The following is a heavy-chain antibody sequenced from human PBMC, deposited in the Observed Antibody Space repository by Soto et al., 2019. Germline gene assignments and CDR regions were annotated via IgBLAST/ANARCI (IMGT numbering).Heavy chain of an antibody. CDR1: GGSFSGYY. Sequence: PSETLSLTCAVDGGSFSGYYWSWIRQPPGKGLEWIGEINHSGSTNYNPSLKSRVTISVDTSKNQFSLKLSSVTAADTAGYYCERGYYGSGFSGGWAGRFDYWVQGTLVTVSS. CDR2: INHSGST. J-gene: IGHJ4*02. V-gene: IGHV4-34*01. CDR3: ERGYYGSGFSGGWAGRFDY. D-gene: IGHD3-10*01.